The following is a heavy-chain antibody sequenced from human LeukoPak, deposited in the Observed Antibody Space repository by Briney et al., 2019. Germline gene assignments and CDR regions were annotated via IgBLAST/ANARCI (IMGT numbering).Heavy chain of an antibody. Sequence: SETLSLTCTVSGGSISSGSHYWNWIRQPAGKGLEWIGRIYTSGSTNYNPSLESRVTISVDTSKNQFSLKLSSVTAADTAVYYCARDSGAVEATGVGFDCWGQGTLVTVSS. CDR2: IYTSGST. CDR3: ARDSGAVEATGVGFDC. J-gene: IGHJ4*02. V-gene: IGHV4-61*02. CDR1: GGSISSGSHY. D-gene: IGHD2-8*02.